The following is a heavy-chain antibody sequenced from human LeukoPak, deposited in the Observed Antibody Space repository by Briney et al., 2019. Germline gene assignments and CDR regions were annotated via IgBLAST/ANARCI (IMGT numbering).Heavy chain of an antibody. D-gene: IGHD5-24*01. CDR1: GYTFTAYY. V-gene: IGHV1-2*07. CDR3: ARDRGHSEGYIFVY. Sequence: GASVKVSCKASGYTFTAYYMHWVRHAPGQGRGWMGWINPNSDGINNYAHKFQGSVTMTRDTSISTAYMELSRLRSDDTAVYYCARDRGHSEGYIFVYWGQGTLVTVSS. J-gene: IGHJ4*02. CDR2: INPNSDGI.